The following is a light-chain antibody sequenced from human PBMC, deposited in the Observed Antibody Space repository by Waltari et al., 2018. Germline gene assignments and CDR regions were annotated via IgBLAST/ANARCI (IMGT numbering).Light chain of an antibody. CDR3: LQYSSSPLT. J-gene: IGKJ4*01. V-gene: IGKV1D-16*01. CDR2: KAS. CDR1: QSISSW. Sequence: DIQMTQSPSSLSASVGDTVTITCRASQSISSWLAWYQQKPAKAPKLLIYKASSLQSGVPSRFSGSGSGTDFTLTISSLQPEDFATYYCLQYSSSPLTFGGGTKVEIK.